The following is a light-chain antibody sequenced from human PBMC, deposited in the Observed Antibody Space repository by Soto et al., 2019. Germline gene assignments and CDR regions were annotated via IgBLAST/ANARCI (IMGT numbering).Light chain of an antibody. CDR1: SSDVGGYNY. J-gene: IGLJ1*01. CDR3: SSYTSDTSPYV. Sequence: QSVLTQSASVSGSPGQSITISCTGTSSDVGGYNYVSWYQLHPGKAPKLIIYEVNNRPSGLSNRFSGSKSGNTASLTISGLQADDEGDYYCSSYTSDTSPYVFGTGTKVTVL. CDR2: EVN. V-gene: IGLV2-14*01.